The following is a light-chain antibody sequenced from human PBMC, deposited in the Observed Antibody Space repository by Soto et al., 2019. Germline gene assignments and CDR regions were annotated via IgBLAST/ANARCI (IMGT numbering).Light chain of an antibody. CDR1: SSDVGDYDY. V-gene: IGLV2-14*03. CDR3: SSYSSSGNLYV. CDR2: DVS. Sequence: QSALTQPASVSGSPGQSITISCTGSSSDVGDYDYVAWYQQHPDKAPKLMIFDVSSRPSGVSNRFSVSKSGSTASLTISGRHGEDLAYYFCSSYSSSGNLYVFGTGTKVTVL. J-gene: IGLJ1*01.